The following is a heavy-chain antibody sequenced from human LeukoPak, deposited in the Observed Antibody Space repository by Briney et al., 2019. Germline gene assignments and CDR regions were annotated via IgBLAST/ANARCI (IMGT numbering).Heavy chain of an antibody. J-gene: IGHJ4*01. V-gene: IGHV1-69*05. Sequence: SVKVSCKASGGTFSSYAISWVRQAPGQGLEWMGRIIPIFGTANYAQKFQGRVTITTDESTSTAYMELSSLRSEDTAVYYCARDGTAAGLYFDLWGQGTLVTVSS. CDR1: GGTFSSYA. CDR3: ARDGTAAGLYFDL. D-gene: IGHD6-13*01. CDR2: IIPIFGTA.